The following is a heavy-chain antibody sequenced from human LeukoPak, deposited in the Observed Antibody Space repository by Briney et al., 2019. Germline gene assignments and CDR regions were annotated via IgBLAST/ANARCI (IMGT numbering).Heavy chain of an antibody. J-gene: IGHJ4*02. V-gene: IGHV3-48*03. CDR1: GFTFSSYE. D-gene: IGHD2-8*01. CDR3: ARDCTNGVCVKQFDY. CDR2: ISSSGSTI. Sequence: GGSLRLSCAASGFTFSSYEMNWVRQAPGKGLEWVSYISSSGSTIYYADSVKGRFTISRDNAKNSLYLQMNSLRAEDTDVYYCARDCTNGVCVKQFDYWGQGTLVTVSS.